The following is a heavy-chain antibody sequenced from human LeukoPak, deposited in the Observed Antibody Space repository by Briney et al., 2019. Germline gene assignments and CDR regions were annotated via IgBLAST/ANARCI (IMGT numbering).Heavy chain of an antibody. CDR3: ARAPGYYDSSGYPYGMDV. V-gene: IGHV4-59*01. J-gene: IGHJ6*02. CDR2: IYYSGST. Sequence: SETLSLTCTASGGSIGSYYWSWIRQPPGKGLEWIGYIYYSGSTNYNPSLKSRVTISVDTSKNQFSLKLSSVTAADTAVYYCARAPGYYDSSGYPYGMDVWGQGTTVTVSS. CDR1: GGSIGSYY. D-gene: IGHD3-22*01.